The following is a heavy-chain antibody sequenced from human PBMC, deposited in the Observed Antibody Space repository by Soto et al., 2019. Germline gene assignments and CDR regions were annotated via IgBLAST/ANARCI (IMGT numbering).Heavy chain of an antibody. Sequence: QVQLVESGGGVVQPGRSLRLSCAASGFTFSSYAMHWVRQAPGKGLECVAVISYDGSNKYYADSVKGRFTISRDNSKNPLYLQMNSGRAEDTAVFYCARDQTGITTAGGGRIDYWGQGSLVTVSS. V-gene: IGHV3-30-3*01. CDR1: GFTFSSYA. CDR3: ARDQTGITTAGGGRIDY. J-gene: IGHJ4*02. D-gene: IGHD6-13*01. CDR2: ISYDGSNK.